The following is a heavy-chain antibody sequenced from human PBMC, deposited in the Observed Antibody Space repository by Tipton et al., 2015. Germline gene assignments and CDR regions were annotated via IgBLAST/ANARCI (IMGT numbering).Heavy chain of an antibody. J-gene: IGHJ4*02. Sequence: QLVQSGAEVKKPGESLRISCKGSGYSFTNYWINWVRQMPGKGLEWMGRIDPSDSYTNYSPSFQGQVTISADKSISTAYLQWSSLKASDTAMYYCARPLSAGAYGSGSLDYWGQGTLVTVSS. CDR2: IDPSDSYT. V-gene: IGHV5-10-1*04. D-gene: IGHD3-10*01. CDR3: ARPLSAGAYGSGSLDY. CDR1: GYSFTNYW.